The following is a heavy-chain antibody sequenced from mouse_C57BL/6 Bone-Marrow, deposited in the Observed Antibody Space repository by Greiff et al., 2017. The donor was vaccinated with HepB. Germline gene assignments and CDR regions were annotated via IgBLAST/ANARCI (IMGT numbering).Heavy chain of an antibody. J-gene: IGHJ1*03. Sequence: EVQLVESEGGLVQPGSSMKLSCTASGFTFSDYYMAWVRQVPEKGLEWVANINYDGSSTYYLDSLKSRFTISRDNAKNILYMQMSSLKSEDTATYYCARDSYGSSYEYFEVWGTGTTVTVSS. V-gene: IGHV5-16*01. D-gene: IGHD1-1*01. CDR3: ARDSYGSSYEYFEV. CDR2: INYDGSST. CDR1: GFTFSDYY.